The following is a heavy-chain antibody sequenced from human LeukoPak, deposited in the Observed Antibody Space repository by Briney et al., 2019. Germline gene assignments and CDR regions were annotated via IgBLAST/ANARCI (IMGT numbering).Heavy chain of an antibody. D-gene: IGHD3-9*01. J-gene: IGHJ6*03. CDR3: TTVLSDNYYYYMDV. CDR1: GFTFSSYW. V-gene: IGHV3-7*01. CDR2: IKEDGSEK. Sequence: GGSLRLSCAASGFTFSSYWMSWVRQAPGKGLEWVANIKEDGSEKYYVDSVKGRFTISRDNAKNSLYLQMNSLRAEDTAVYYCTTVLSDNYYYYMDVWGKGTTVTISS.